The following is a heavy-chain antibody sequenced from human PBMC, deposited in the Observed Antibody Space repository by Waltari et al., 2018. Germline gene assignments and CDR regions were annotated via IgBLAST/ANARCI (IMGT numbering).Heavy chain of an antibody. CDR2: IRPDGNEK. CDR1: GFTFSRYW. CDR3: ARDPSYGAIDY. V-gene: IGHV3-7*01. Sequence: EVPLVESGGGLVQPGGSLRLSCAASGFTFSRYWMSWVRQAPGKGLEWVANIRPDGNEKDYVDSVKGRLTISRDNAKNSLYLQMNSLRVEDTAVYFCARDPSYGAIDYWGQGTLVTVSS. J-gene: IGHJ4*02. D-gene: IGHD4-17*01.